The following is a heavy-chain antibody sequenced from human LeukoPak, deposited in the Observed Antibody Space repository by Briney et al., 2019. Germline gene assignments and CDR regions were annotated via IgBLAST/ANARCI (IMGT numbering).Heavy chain of an antibody. V-gene: IGHV1-69*04. CDR3: ARDLNDPGDNWFDP. CDR1: GGTFSSYA. Sequence: GASVKVSCKASGGTFSSYAISWVRQAPGQGLEWMGRIIPILGIANYAQKFQGRVTITADKSTSTAYMELSSLRSEDTAVYYCARDLNDPGDNWFDPWGQGTLVTVSP. D-gene: IGHD7-27*01. J-gene: IGHJ5*02. CDR2: IIPILGIA.